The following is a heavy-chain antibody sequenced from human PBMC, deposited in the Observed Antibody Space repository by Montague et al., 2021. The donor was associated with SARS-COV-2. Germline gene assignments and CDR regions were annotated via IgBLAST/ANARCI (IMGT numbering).Heavy chain of an antibody. Sequence: TLSLTCTVSGGSISSGSYYWSWIRQPAGKGLEWIGRIYTSGSTNYNPSLKSRVTISVDTSKNQFSLKLSSVTAADTAVYYCAEGPAATYYYGMDVWGQGTTVTVSS. V-gene: IGHV4-61*02. CDR3: AEGPAATYYYGMDV. J-gene: IGHJ6*02. CDR2: IYTSGST. D-gene: IGHD2-15*01. CDR1: GGSISSGSYY.